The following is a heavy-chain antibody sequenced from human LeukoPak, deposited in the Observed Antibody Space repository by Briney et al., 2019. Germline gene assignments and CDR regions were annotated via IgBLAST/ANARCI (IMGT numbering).Heavy chain of an antibody. CDR1: GFTVSSNY. V-gene: IGHV3-53*01. CDR2: IYSGGST. D-gene: IGHD3-10*01. J-gene: IGHJ4*02. CDR3: ARDITMVRGVISL. Sequence: GGSLRLSCAASGFTVSSNYMSWVRQAPGKGLEWVPVIYSGGSTYYADSVKGRFTISRDNSKNTLYLQMNSLRAEDTAVYYCARDITMVRGVISLWGQGTLVTVSS.